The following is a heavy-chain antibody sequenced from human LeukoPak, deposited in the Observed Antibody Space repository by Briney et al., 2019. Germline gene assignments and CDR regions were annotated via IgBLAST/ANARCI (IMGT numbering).Heavy chain of an antibody. Sequence: RGSLRLSCAASGFTFSSYSMNWVRQAPGKGLEWVSSISSSSSYIYYADSVKGRFTISRDNAKNSLYLQMNSLRAEDTAVYYCARDSNTYYYDSSGYYDYWGQGTLVTVSS. CDR2: ISSSSSYI. V-gene: IGHV3-21*01. D-gene: IGHD3-22*01. J-gene: IGHJ4*02. CDR3: ARDSNTYYYDSSGYYDY. CDR1: GFTFSSYS.